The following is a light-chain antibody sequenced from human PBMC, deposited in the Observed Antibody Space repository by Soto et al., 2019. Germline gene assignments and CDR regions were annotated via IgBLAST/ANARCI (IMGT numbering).Light chain of an antibody. Sequence: EIVLTQSPGTLSLSPGERATLSCRASQSVIRTYLAWYQQKPVQAPRLLLYATSSRATGIPDRFSGSGSGTDFTLTISRLEPEDFAVYYCQQYGRSGTFGQGTKVESK. CDR1: QSVIRTY. J-gene: IGKJ1*01. V-gene: IGKV3-20*01. CDR2: ATS. CDR3: QQYGRSGT.